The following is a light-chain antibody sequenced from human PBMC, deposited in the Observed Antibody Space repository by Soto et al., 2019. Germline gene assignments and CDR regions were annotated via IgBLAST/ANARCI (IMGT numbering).Light chain of an antibody. J-gene: IGLJ3*02. CDR3: SSYTYTSAVV. V-gene: IGLV2-14*01. Sequence: QSALTQPASVSGSPGQSVNISCTGDSGDIGAYNYVSWYQQHPGKAPKLLIYDVTNRPAGVSDRFSGSKSGRTASLTISGLQAEDEANYFCSSYTYTSAVVFGGGTKLTVL. CDR2: DVT. CDR1: SGDIGAYNY.